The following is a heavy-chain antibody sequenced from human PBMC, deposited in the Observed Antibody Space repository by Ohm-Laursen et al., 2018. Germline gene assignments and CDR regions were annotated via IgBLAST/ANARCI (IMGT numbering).Heavy chain of an antibody. CDR1: GFTVSSNY. J-gene: IGHJ6*02. CDR3: AKDRTYYYDSSWDV. D-gene: IGHD3-22*01. CDR2: IYSGGST. Sequence: SLRLSCAASGFTVSSNYMSWVRQAPGKGLEWVSVIYSGGSTYYADSVKGRFAISRDNSKNTLFLQMNSLRAEDTAMYYCAKDRTYYYDSSWDVWGQGTTVTVSS. V-gene: IGHV3-53*05.